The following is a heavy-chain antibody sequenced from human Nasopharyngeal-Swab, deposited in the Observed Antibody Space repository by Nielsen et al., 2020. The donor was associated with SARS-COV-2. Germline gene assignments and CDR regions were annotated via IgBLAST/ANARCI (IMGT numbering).Heavy chain of an antibody. D-gene: IGHD4-23*01. Sequence: GESLKISCAASGFTFSNAWMSWVRQAPGKGLEWVGRIKSKTDGGTTDYAAPVKGRFTISRDDSKNTLYLQMNSLKTEDTAVYYCTTDQSSRWLTDYWGQGTLVTVSS. J-gene: IGHJ4*02. CDR1: GFTFSNAW. CDR3: TTDQSSRWLTDY. V-gene: IGHV3-15*01. CDR2: IKSKTDGGTT.